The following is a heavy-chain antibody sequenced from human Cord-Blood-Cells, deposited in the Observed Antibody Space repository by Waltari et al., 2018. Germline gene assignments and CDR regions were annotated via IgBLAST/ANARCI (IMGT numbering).Heavy chain of an antibody. CDR3: ARTGDYVWGSYSYAFDI. V-gene: IGHV1-2*02. CDR2: MNPNGGGA. J-gene: IGHJ3*02. Sequence: QVQLVQSGAEVKKPGASVKVSCKASGYTFTGYYMNWVRQAPGPGVGWMELMNPNGGGANMAQKFADRVTITRDTSSSTAYMVLSRLISDDTAVDYCARTGDYVWGSYSYAFDIWGQGTMVTVSS. D-gene: IGHD3-16*02. CDR1: GYTFTGYY.